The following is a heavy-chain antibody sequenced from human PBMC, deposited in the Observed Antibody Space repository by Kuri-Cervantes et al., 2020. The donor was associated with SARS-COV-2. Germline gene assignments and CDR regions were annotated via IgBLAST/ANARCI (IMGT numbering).Heavy chain of an antibody. D-gene: IGHD7-27*01. J-gene: IGHJ6*02. V-gene: IGHV2-70*11. CDR3: AQMSPRLGIYYYGMDV. CDR1: GFSLNTSGMS. CDR2: IDWDDDK. Sequence: SGPTLVKPTQTLTLTCSFSGFSLNTSGMSVSWIRQPPGKALEWLARIDWDDDKYYSTSLKTRLSISKDTSKNQVVLTMTNMDPVDTATYYCAQMSPRLGIYYYGMDVWGQGTTVTVSS.